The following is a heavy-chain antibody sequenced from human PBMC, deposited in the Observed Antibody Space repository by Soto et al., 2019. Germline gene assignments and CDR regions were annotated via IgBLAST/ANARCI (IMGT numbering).Heavy chain of an antibody. V-gene: IGHV3-30-3*01. CDR2: TSYDGSNK. J-gene: IGHJ4*02. CDR3: VRVFIPVDKAMSYYFAY. Sequence: QVQLVASGGGVVQPGRSLRLSCAASGFTFSSYAMHWVRQAPGKGMEWVAVTSYDGSNKYYADSVKGRFTISRDNSKHTLDLQMNSLSADDTAVYYCVRVFIPVDKAMSYYFAYWGQVTLVTVSS. D-gene: IGHD5-18*01. CDR1: GFTFSSYA.